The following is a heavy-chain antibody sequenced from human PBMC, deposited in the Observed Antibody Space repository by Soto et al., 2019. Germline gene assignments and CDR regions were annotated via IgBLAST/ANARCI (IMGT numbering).Heavy chain of an antibody. D-gene: IGHD3-22*01. Sequence: PGGALRVSCSASGFTFSSYAMSWVRQAPGKGLEWVSAISGSGGSTYYADSVKGRFTISRDNSKNTLYLQMNSLRAEDTAVYYCAKDRGWGNYYDSSGYFGSWGQGTMVTVSS. CDR3: AKDRGWGNYYDSSGYFGS. CDR1: GFTFSSYA. J-gene: IGHJ3*01. V-gene: IGHV3-23*01. CDR2: ISGSGGST.